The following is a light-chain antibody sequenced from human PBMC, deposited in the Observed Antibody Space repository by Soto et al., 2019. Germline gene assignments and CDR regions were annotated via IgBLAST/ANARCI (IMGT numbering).Light chain of an antibody. CDR3: QQYNSYPA. J-gene: IGKJ4*01. Sequence: DIQMTQSPSTLSASVGDRVTITCRASQSISSWLAWYQQKPGKAPKLLIYKASSLESGVPSRCSGSGSGTEITLTISSLQPDDFASYYYQQYNSYPAFGGGTKVEIK. V-gene: IGKV1-5*03. CDR1: QSISSW. CDR2: KAS.